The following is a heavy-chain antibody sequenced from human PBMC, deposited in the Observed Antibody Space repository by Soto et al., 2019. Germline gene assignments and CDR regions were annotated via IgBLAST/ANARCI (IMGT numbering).Heavy chain of an antibody. D-gene: IGHD2-2*01. CDR2: ISGSGGST. J-gene: IGHJ4*02. Sequence: GGPLRLSCAASGFTFSSYAMSWVRQAPGKGLEWVSEISGSGGSTYYADSVKGRFTISRDNSKNTLYLQMNSLRAEDTAVYYCSKRSYCSTTTCFYSFDYWGQGTLGTVS. CDR1: GFTFSSYA. V-gene: IGHV3-23*01. CDR3: SKRSYCSTTTCFYSFDY.